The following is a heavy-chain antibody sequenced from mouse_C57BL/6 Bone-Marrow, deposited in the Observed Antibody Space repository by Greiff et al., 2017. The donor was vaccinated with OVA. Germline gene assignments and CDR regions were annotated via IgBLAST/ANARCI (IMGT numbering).Heavy chain of an antibody. V-gene: IGHV5-9-1*02. CDR1: GFTFSSYA. CDR3: TRGGYAYYFDY. J-gene: IGHJ2*01. Sequence: DVMLVESGEGLVKPGGSLKLSCAASGFTFSSYAMSWVRQTPEKRLEWVAYISSGGDYIYYADTVKGRFTISRDNARNTLYLQMSSLKSEDTAMYYCTRGGYAYYFDYWGQGTTLTVSS. D-gene: IGHD6-5*01. CDR2: ISSGGDYI.